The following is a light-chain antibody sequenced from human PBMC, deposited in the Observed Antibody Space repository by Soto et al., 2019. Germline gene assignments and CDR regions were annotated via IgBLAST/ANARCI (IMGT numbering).Light chain of an antibody. CDR3: RQYGSSPPIT. CDR2: GAS. J-gene: IGKJ5*01. Sequence: EIVLTQSPGTLSLSPGERATLSCRASHSVSSSYLAWYQQKPGQAPRLLIYGASCRATGIPDRFSGSGSATDFTLTISRLEPQDFAVYYCRQYGSSPPITFGQGTRLEIK. CDR1: HSVSSSY. V-gene: IGKV3-20*01.